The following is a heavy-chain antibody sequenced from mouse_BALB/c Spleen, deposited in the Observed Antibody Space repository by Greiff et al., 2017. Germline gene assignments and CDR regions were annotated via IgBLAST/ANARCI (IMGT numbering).Heavy chain of an antibody. Sequence: VKLVESGPGLVAPSQSLSITCTVSGFSLTSYGVHWVRQPPGTGLEWLGVIWAGGSTNYNSALMSRLSISKDNSKSQVFLKMNSLQTDDTAMYYCARDGAYYGYDGGFAYWGQGTLVTVSA. CDR3: ARDGAYYGYDGGFAY. J-gene: IGHJ3*01. CDR1: GFSLTSYG. V-gene: IGHV2-9*02. CDR2: IWAGGST. D-gene: IGHD2-9*01.